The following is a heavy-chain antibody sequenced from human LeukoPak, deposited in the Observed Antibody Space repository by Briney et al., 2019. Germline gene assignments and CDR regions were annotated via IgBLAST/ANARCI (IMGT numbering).Heavy chain of an antibody. D-gene: IGHD2-21*02. V-gene: IGHV1-2*02. J-gene: IGHJ5*02. CDR1: GYTFTGYY. CDR3: ARGVAYCGGDCYPIAP. Sequence: SVKVSCKASGYTFTGYYMLWVRHAPGQGLEWIGWINPNSGGTNYAQKSQGRVTMTRDTSISTAYTELSRLRYDDTAVYYCARGVAYCGGDCYPIAPWGQGTLVTVSS. CDR2: INPNSGGT.